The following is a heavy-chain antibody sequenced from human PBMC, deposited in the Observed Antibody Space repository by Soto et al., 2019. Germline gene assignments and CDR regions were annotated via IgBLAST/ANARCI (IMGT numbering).Heavy chain of an antibody. CDR2: IYWDDDK. Sequence: KESGPTLVRLTQTLTLTCTVSGFSLDTWGVGVGWIRQSPGKAPEWLALIYWDDDKRYSPSLKNRLTITKDTSKNQVVLALTNMDPVDTVTYYCARALGSWGSYYFDHWGQGTLVTVSS. CDR1: GFSLDTWGVG. J-gene: IGHJ4*02. D-gene: IGHD3-16*01. V-gene: IGHV2-5*02. CDR3: ARALGSWGSYYFDH.